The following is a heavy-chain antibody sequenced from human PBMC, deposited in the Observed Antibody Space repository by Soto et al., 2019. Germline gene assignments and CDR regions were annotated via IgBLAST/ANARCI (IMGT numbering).Heavy chain of an antibody. CDR2: IYYSGST. D-gene: IGHD1-26*01. V-gene: IGHV4-31*03. Sequence: QVQLQESGPGLVKPSQTLSLTCTVSGGSISSGGYYWSGIRRHPGKGLERIGYIYYSGSTYYNPSPKRRFTISVDTCKNQFSLKLSAVSAGDTAVYYCAREGGIVGATAADYWGQGTLVTVSS. J-gene: IGHJ4*02. CDR1: GGSISSGGYY. CDR3: AREGGIVGATAADY.